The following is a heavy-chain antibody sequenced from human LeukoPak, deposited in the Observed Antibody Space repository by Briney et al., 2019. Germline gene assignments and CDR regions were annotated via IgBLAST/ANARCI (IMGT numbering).Heavy chain of an antibody. Sequence: GGSLRLSCAASGFTFSSYSMNWVRQAPGKGLEWVSVIYSGGSTYYADSVKGRFTISRDNSKNTLYLQMNSLRAEDTAVYYCARDADYGSGRGLDVWGKGTTVTISS. CDR2: IYSGGST. CDR1: GFTFSSYS. V-gene: IGHV3-53*01. J-gene: IGHJ6*04. CDR3: ARDADYGSGRGLDV. D-gene: IGHD3-10*01.